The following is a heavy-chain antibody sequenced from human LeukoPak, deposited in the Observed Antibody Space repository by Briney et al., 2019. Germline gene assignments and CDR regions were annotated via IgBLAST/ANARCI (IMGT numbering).Heavy chain of an antibody. J-gene: IGHJ4*02. D-gene: IGHD6-13*01. Sequence: PSETLSLTCTVSGVSISSSNSYWGWIRQPPGKGLEWIGSIYYSGNTYYNASLKSQVSISIDTSKNQFSLKLSSVTAADTAVYYCARGQQLAPFDYWGQGTLVTVSS. CDR1: GVSISSSNSY. CDR2: IYYSGNT. V-gene: IGHV4-39*07. CDR3: ARGQQLAPFDY.